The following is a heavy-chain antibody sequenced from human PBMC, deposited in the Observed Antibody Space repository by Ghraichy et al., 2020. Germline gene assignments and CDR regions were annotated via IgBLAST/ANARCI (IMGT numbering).Heavy chain of an antibody. D-gene: IGHD1-26*01. CDR2: ISSSSSYI. Sequence: GGSLRLSCAASGFTFSSYSMNWVRQAPGKGLEWVSSISSSSSYIYYADSVKGRFTISRDNAKNSLYLQMNSLRAEDTAVYYCARDRWRVGATSPSGYWGQGTLVTVSS. J-gene: IGHJ4*02. V-gene: IGHV3-21*01. CDR1: GFTFSSYS. CDR3: ARDRWRVGATSPSGY.